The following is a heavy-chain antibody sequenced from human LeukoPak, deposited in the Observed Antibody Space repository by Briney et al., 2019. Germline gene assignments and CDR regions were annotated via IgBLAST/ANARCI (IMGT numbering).Heavy chain of an antibody. Sequence: ASVKVSCKASGYTFSSYGISWVRQAPGQGLEWMGWISAQNGNTNYAQKFQGRVTITADESTSTAYMELSSLRSEDTAVYYCASQASDGYCGGDCYLNFDYWGQGTLVTVSS. CDR2: ISAQNGNT. J-gene: IGHJ4*02. V-gene: IGHV1-18*01. CDR1: GYTFSSYG. D-gene: IGHD2-21*02. CDR3: ASQASDGYCGGDCYLNFDY.